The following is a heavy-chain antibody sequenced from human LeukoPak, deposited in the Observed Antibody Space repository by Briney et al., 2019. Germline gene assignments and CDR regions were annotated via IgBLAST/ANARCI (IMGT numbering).Heavy chain of an antibody. CDR2: GRRQVHGGTT. CDR1: GFTFGDFA. Sequence: GGSLRLSCTTSGFTFGDFAMGWVRQAPGKGLEWVGFGRRQVHGGTTDYAASVKGRFSISRDDSKSITYLQMNSLNTEDTALYYCTRQYGSGTQRFDYWGQGTLVTVSS. D-gene: IGHD3-10*01. CDR3: TRQYGSGTQRFDY. J-gene: IGHJ4*02. V-gene: IGHV3-49*04.